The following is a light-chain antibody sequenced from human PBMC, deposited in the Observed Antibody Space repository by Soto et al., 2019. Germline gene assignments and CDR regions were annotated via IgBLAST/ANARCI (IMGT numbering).Light chain of an antibody. J-gene: IGKJ5*01. CDR2: DAS. CDR3: QQYDILPIT. V-gene: IGKV1-33*01. Sequence: QMPEAPSSLFASVGDRVTITCQATQDINIYLNWYQQKPGKAPNLLIYDASNLEIGAPSRFSGSGSGTHFTFTISSLQTEDIGTYYCQQYDILPITFGRGTRLEI. CDR1: QDINIY.